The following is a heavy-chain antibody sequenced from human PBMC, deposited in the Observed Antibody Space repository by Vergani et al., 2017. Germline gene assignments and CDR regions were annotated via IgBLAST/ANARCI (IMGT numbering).Heavy chain of an antibody. J-gene: IGHJ6*02. Sequence: VQLVESGGGLVKPGGSLRLSCAASGFTFSSYSMNWVRQAPGKGLEWVSYISSSSSTIYYADSVKGRFTISRDNAKNSLYLQMNSLRAEDTAVYYCARDTRYYDSSGYYYYYYGMDVWGQGTTVTVSS. CDR2: ISSSSSTI. D-gene: IGHD3-22*01. CDR3: ARDTRYYDSSGYYYYYYGMDV. CDR1: GFTFSSYS. V-gene: IGHV3-48*01.